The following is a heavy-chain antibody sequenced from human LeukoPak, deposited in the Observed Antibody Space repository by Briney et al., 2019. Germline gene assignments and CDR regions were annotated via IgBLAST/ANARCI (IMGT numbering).Heavy chain of an antibody. Sequence: HPWGSLRLSCAASGLTFRSYGMGWVRQAPGKGLEWVSSITSSGTTNYADSVKDRFVISRDNSKDTLFLQMNSLRAEDTAVYYCATIDYWGQGTLVTVSS. V-gene: IGHV3-23*01. CDR1: GLTFRSYG. CDR2: ITSSGTT. J-gene: IGHJ4*02. CDR3: ATIDY.